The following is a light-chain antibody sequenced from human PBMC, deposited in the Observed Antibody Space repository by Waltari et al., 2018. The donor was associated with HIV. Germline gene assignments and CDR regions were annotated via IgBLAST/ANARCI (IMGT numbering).Light chain of an antibody. V-gene: IGLV1-44*01. CDR1: SSHIVSSP. CDR3: AAWDDSLNGVV. J-gene: IGLJ2*01. CDR2: HNH. Sequence: QSVLTQPPSASGTPGQRLTISCSASSSHIVSSPVTWYQQLPGTAPKLLIYHNHQRPSGVPDRFSGSKSGTSASLAISGLQSEDEADYYCAAWDDSLNGVVFGGGTKLTVL.